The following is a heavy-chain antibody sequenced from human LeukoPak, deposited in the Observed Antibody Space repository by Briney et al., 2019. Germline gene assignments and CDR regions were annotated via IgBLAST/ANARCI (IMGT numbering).Heavy chain of an antibody. CDR3: ARAKAEGADY. CDR1: GFTFTSYD. V-gene: IGHV1-18*01. Sequence: ASVKVSCKTSGFTFTSYDINWVRQAPGQRLEWTGWISGYNDNTNYAQKFQGRVTMTTDTSTTTVYMEMRSLRSDDTAVYYCARAKAEGADYWGQGTLVTVSS. CDR2: ISGYNDNT. J-gene: IGHJ4*02. D-gene: IGHD3-16*01.